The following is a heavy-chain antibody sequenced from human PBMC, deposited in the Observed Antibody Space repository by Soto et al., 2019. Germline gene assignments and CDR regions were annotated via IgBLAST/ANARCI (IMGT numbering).Heavy chain of an antibody. J-gene: IGHJ4*02. CDR2: INPSGGST. CDR1: GYTFTSYY. V-gene: IGHV1-46*01. D-gene: IGHD3-22*01. Sequence: ASVKVSCKASGYTFTSYYIHWVRQAPGQGLEWMGIINPSGGSTSYAQKFQGRVTMTRDTSTSTVYMELSSLRSEDTAVYYCARDDTMTTEPSYYFDYWGQGTLVTVSS. CDR3: ARDDTMTTEPSYYFDY.